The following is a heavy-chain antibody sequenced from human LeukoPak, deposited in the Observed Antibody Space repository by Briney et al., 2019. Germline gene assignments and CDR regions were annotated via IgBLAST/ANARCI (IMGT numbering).Heavy chain of an antibody. CDR2: INPSGGST. V-gene: IGHV1-46*01. J-gene: IGHJ4*02. Sequence: GASVKVSCKASGYTFTSYYMHWVRQAPGQGLEWMGIINPSGGSTSYAQKFQGRVTMTRDMSTSTVYMELSSLRSEDTAVYYCARDRQGGRPFDYWGQGTLVTVSS. D-gene: IGHD2-15*01. CDR1: GYTFTSYY. CDR3: ARDRQGGRPFDY.